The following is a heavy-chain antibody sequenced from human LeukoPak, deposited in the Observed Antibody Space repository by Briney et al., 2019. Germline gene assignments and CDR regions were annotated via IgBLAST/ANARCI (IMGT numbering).Heavy chain of an antibody. J-gene: IGHJ4*02. D-gene: IGHD6-6*01. CDR1: GGSISSAGYY. Sequence: SETLSLTCTVSGGSISSAGYYWSWIRQHPGKGLEWIGYIYDSGSTYYNPSLKCRVNISVDTSKNQFSLKLSSVTAADTAVYYCARGRSSDYWGQGTLVTVSS. CDR3: ARGRSSDY. V-gene: IGHV4-31*03. CDR2: IYDSGST.